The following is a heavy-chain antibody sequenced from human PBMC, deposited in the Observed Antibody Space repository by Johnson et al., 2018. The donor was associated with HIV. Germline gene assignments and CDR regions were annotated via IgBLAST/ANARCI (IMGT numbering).Heavy chain of an antibody. V-gene: IGHV3-NL1*01. J-gene: IGHJ3*02. Sequence: QVQLVESGGGVVQPGGSLRLSCVGSGLTFSSYAMSWVRQAPGKGLEWVSLISWDGGRTYYADSVKARFTISRDNSKNTQYLQMNSLRAEDTAVYYWAKDSWDSSWSNDAFDIWGQGTMVTGSS. CDR1: GLTFSSYA. D-gene: IGHD6-13*01. CDR2: ISWDGGRT. CDR3: AKDSWDSSWSNDAFDI.